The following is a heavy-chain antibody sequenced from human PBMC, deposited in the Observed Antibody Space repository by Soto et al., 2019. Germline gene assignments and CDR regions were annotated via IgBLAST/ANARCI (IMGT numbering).Heavy chain of an antibody. Sequence: ASVKVSCKASGCTFTNYAMHWVRQAPGQRLEWMGWISAYNGNTNYAQKLQGRVTMTTDTSTSTAYMELRSLRSDDTAVYYCARDSFITPRNYGMDVWGQGTTVTVSS. V-gene: IGHV1-18*01. CDR1: GCTFTNYA. CDR2: ISAYNGNT. CDR3: ARDSFITPRNYGMDV. D-gene: IGHD3-22*01. J-gene: IGHJ6*02.